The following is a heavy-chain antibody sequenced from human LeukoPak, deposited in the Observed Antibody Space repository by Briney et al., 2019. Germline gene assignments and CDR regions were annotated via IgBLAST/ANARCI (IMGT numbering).Heavy chain of an antibody. V-gene: IGHV1-18*04. D-gene: IGHD4-11*01. CDR2: ISVYNGNT. CDR1: GYTFTTYG. Sequence: ASVKVSCKASGYTFTTYGISWVRQAPGQGLEWMGWISVYNGNTDYAQNLQGRVTMTTDTSTSTAYMELWSLRSDDTAVYYCARDPRTVAGLGFDIWGQGTVVTVSS. CDR3: ARDPRTVAGLGFDI. J-gene: IGHJ3*02.